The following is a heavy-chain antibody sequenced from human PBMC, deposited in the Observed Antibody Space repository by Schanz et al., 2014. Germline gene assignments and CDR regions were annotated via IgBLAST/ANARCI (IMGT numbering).Heavy chain of an antibody. J-gene: IGHJ4*02. D-gene: IGHD6-19*01. V-gene: IGHV3-7*03. CDR3: ARYNSGHSDY. CDR2: INQAASVQ. Sequence: EVQLVESGGGLVQPGGSLRLSCAASGFTFSAYWMAWVRQAPGKGLEWVAAINQAASVQYYVDSVKGRFTISRDDAKNSHYLQMDSLRADDTAVYYCARYNSGHSDYWGQGTLVTVSS. CDR1: GFTFSAYW.